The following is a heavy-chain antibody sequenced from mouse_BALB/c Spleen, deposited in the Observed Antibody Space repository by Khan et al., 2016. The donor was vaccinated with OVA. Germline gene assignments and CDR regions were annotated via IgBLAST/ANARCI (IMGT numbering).Heavy chain of an antibody. J-gene: IGHJ4*01. CDR3: ARGLPPYYWSMDY. V-gene: IGHV1-7*01. CDR2: INPSTIYT. Sequence: VQLQESGAELAKPGASVKMSCKASGYTFTNYWMHWVKQRPGQGLEWIGYINPSTIYTEYNQKFKDKATLTAEKSSSTAYLQLRSLTSEDSAVYYCARGLPPYYWSMDYWGQGTLVTVSS. D-gene: IGHD1-1*01. CDR1: GYTFTNYW.